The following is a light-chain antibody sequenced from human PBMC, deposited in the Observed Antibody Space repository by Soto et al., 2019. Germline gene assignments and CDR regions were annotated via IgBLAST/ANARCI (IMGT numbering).Light chain of an antibody. CDR3: CSYTGSSNYV. CDR1: SSDVGRYRF. J-gene: IGLJ1*01. Sequence: QSALTQPPSVSGSPGQAVTISCTGTSSDVGRYRFVSWYQQHPGKAPKLVIYKVTNRPSGVSNRFSGSRSGNTASLTISGLQAEDEADYYCCSYTGSSNYVFGTGTKVTVL. V-gene: IGLV2-11*01. CDR2: KVT.